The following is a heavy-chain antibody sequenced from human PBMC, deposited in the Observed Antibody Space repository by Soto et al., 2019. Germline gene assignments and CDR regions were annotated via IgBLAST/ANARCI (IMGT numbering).Heavy chain of an antibody. CDR1: GGSISSGGYY. CDR2: IYYSGST. V-gene: IGHV4-61*08. J-gene: IGHJ4*02. CDR3: ARGIYCGGDCYSTNFDY. Sequence: SETLSLTCTVSGGSISSGGYYWSWIRQPPGKGLEWIGYIYYSGSTNYNPSLKSRVTISVDTSKNQFSLKLSSVTAADTAVYYCARGIYCGGDCYSTNFDYWGQGTLVTVSS. D-gene: IGHD2-21*02.